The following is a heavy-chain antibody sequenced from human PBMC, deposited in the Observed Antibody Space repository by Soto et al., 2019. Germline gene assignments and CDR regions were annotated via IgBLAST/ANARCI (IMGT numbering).Heavy chain of an antibody. D-gene: IGHD3-3*01. CDR1: GYTLTELS. J-gene: IGHJ5*02. CDR3: ATGPFDFWSGYQKNWFDP. V-gene: IGHV1-24*01. Sequence: ASVKVSCKVSGYTLTELSMHWVRQAPGKGLEWMGGFDPEDGETIYAQKLQGRVTMTEDTSTDTAYMELSSLRSEDTAVYYCATGPFDFWSGYQKNWFDPWGQGTLVTVSS. CDR2: FDPEDGET.